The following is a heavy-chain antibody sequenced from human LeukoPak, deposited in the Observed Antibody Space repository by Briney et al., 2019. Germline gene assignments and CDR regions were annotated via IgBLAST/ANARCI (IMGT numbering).Heavy chain of an antibody. Sequence: ASVKDSCKASGYTFTGYYMHWVRQAPGQGLEWMGWINPNNGGTYLAQKFQGRVTLTRDASITTAYMGLPRLRSDDTAVYFCARESRPGRFGELFDSWGQGTLVIVSS. CDR1: GYTFTGYY. D-gene: IGHD3-10*01. CDR2: INPNNGGT. CDR3: ARESRPGRFGELFDS. J-gene: IGHJ4*02. V-gene: IGHV1-2*02.